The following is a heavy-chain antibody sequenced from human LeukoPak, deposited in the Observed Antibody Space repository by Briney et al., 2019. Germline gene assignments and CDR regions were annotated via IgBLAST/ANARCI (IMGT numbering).Heavy chain of an antibody. J-gene: IGHJ6*02. V-gene: IGHV3-7*01. CDR2: IKQDGSEK. CDR1: GFTFSSYW. Sequence: SGGSLRLSCAASGFTFSSYWMSWVRQAPGKGLEWVANIKQDGSEKYYVDSVKGRFTISRDNAKNSLYLQMNSLRAEDTAVYYCAREYSSSWPLWYYYGMDVWGQGTTVTVSS. CDR3: AREYSSSWPLWYYYGMDV. D-gene: IGHD6-13*01.